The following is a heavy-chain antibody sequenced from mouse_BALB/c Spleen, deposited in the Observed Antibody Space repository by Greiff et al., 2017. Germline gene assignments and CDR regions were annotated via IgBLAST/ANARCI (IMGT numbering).Heavy chain of an antibody. CDR2: IYPGDGDT. Sequence: VQLQQSGAELVRPGSSVKISCKASGYAFSSYWMNWVKQRPGQGLEWIGQIYPGDGDTNYNGKFRGKATLTADKSSSTAYMQLSSLTSEDSAVYFCARSTVVATRAMDYWGQGTSVTVSS. CDR3: ARSTVVATRAMDY. CDR1: GYAFSSYW. J-gene: IGHJ4*01. V-gene: IGHV1-80*01. D-gene: IGHD1-1*01.